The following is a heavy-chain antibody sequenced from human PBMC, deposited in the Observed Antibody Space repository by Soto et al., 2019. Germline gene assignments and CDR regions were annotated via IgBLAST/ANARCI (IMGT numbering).Heavy chain of an antibody. J-gene: IGHJ6*02. CDR3: ASKPVSASGKHLCYHYDIDV. Sequence: WETLSLTCAVYGCSFIDYFWSWSRQAPGKGLEWIGEIHHRGSTHYNPSLRSRFAISVDTSKNPLSLRLNSVTAADTAVYFCASKPVSASGKHLCYHYDIDVWGQGTTVTVSS. CDR1: GCSFIDYF. D-gene: IGHD3-16*02. CDR2: IHHRGST. V-gene: IGHV4-34*01.